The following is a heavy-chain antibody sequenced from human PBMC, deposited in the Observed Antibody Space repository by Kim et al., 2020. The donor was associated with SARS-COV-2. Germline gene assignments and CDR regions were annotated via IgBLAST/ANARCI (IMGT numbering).Heavy chain of an antibody. Sequence: RGSLRLSCAASGFAIGGYWMAWLRQFPGKGLEWVANIKPDGSLKFYVDSVEGRFTVSRDNVKNSVYLQMDGLRPEDTAVYYCTRDDGFRSIDHWGQGILV. CDR3: TRDDGFRSIDH. CDR1: GFAIGGYW. D-gene: IGHD6-25*01. V-gene: IGHV3-7*01. CDR2: IKPDGSLK. J-gene: IGHJ4*02.